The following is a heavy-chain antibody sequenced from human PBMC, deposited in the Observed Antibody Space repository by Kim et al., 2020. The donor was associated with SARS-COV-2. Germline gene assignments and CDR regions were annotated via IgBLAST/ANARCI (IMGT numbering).Heavy chain of an antibody. J-gene: IGHJ4*02. V-gene: IGHV4-39*01. D-gene: IGHD3-10*01. Sequence: SETLSLTCTVSGGSISSSSYYWGWIRQPPGKGLEWIGSIYYSGSTYYNPSLKSRVTISVDTSKNQFSLKLSSVTAADTAVYYCARHRGGSGSYYRTPERFEVGYWGQGTLVTVSS. CDR2: IYYSGST. CDR1: GGSISSSSYY. CDR3: ARHRGGSGSYYRTPERFEVGY.